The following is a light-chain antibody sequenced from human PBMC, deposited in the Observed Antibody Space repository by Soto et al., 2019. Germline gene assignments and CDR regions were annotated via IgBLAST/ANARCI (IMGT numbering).Light chain of an antibody. CDR2: NVY. Sequence: QSVLTQPASVSGSPGQSITISCTGTSSDVGAYNFVSWHQQHPGKAPKLMIYNVYDRPSGISYRFSGSKSGNTASLTISGLQGEDEADYYCSAYTVSRTYDFATGTKVSVL. V-gene: IGLV2-14*03. J-gene: IGLJ1*01. CDR1: SSDVGAYNF. CDR3: SAYTVSRTYD.